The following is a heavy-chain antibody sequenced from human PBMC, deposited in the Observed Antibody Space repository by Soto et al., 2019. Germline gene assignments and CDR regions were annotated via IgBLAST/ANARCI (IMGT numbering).Heavy chain of an antibody. CDR3: AKDQAPPVGFYYSGMDV. D-gene: IGHD1-26*01. V-gene: IGHV3-23*01. CDR1: GFTFSSYA. J-gene: IGHJ6*02. Sequence: GGSLRLSCAASGFTFSSYAMSWVRQAPGKGLEWVSAISGSGGSTYYADSVKGRFTISRDNSKNTLYLQMNSLRAEDTAVYYCAKDQAPPVGFYYSGMDVWGQGTTVTVSS. CDR2: ISGSGGST.